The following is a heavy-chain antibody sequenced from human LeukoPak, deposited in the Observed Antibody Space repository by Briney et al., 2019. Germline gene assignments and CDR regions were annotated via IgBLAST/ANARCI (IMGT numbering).Heavy chain of an antibody. CDR2: INHSGST. CDR3: ASRYYDFWSGYSDY. CDR1: GGSFSGYY. J-gene: IGHJ4*02. Sequence: SETLSLTCAVYGGSFSGYYWSWIRQPPGKGLELIGEINHSGSTNYNPSLKSRVTISVDTSKNQFSLKLSSVTAADTAVYYCASRYYDFWSGYSDYWGQGTLVTVSS. V-gene: IGHV4-34*01. D-gene: IGHD3-3*01.